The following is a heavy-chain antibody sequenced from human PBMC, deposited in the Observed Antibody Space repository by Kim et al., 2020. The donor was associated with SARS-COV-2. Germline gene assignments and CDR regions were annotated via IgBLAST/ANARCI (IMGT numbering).Heavy chain of an antibody. CDR2: ISWNRGSI. CDR1: GFTFDDYA. D-gene: IGHD3-10*01. Sequence: GGSLRLSCAASGFTFDDYAMHWVRQAPGKGLEWVSGISWNRGSIGYADSVKGRFTISRDNAKNSLYLQMNRLRAEDTALYYCAKDIQKNYYGSGGYGFDYWGQGTLVTVSS. V-gene: IGHV3-9*01. CDR3: AKDIQKNYYGSGGYGFDY. J-gene: IGHJ4*02.